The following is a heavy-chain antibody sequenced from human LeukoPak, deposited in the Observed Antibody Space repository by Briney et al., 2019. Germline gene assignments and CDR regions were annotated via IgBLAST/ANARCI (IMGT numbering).Heavy chain of an antibody. D-gene: IGHD5-18*01. CDR3: ARLVYGYGYEY. J-gene: IGHJ4*02. V-gene: IGHV4-34*01. CDR2: INHSGST. Sequence: SETLSLTCAVYGGSFSGYYWSWIRQPPGKGLEWIGEINHSGSTNYNPSLESRVTISVDTSKNQFSLKLSSVTAADTAVYYCARLVYGYGYEYWGQGTLVTVSS. CDR1: GGSFSGYY.